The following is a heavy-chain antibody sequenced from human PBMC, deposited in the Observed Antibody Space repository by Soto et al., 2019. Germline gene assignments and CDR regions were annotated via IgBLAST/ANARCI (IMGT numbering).Heavy chain of an antibody. J-gene: IGHJ4*02. CDR3: AKGVVVTAMHIDY. D-gene: IGHD2-21*02. Sequence: QVQLVESGGGVVQPGRSLRLSCAASGFTFSSYGMHWVRQAPGKGLEWVAVISYDGSNKYYADSVKGRFTISRDNSKNTLYLQMNSLRAEDTAVYYCAKGVVVTAMHIDYWGQGTLVTVSS. V-gene: IGHV3-30*18. CDR1: GFTFSSYG. CDR2: ISYDGSNK.